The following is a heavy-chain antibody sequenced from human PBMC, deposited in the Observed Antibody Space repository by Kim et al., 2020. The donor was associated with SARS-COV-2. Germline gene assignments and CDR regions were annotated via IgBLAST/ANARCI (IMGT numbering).Heavy chain of an antibody. CDR1: GFTFSSYW. CDR2: IKQDGSEK. CDR3: IGRPAGDY. V-gene: IGHV3-7*01. J-gene: IGHJ4*02. Sequence: GGSLRLSCAASGFTFSSYWMTWVRQGLGKGLEWVGNIKQDGSEKYNMDSVKGRFTFSRGNAKNSLYLQMNSLTAEATAAYYCIGRPAGDYCGQGTQVT.